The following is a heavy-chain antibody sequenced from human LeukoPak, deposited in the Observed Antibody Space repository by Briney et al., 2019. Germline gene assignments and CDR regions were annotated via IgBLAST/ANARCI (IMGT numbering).Heavy chain of an antibody. CDR3: AISSSWPEYFQH. Sequence: GGSLRLSCAASGFTFSDYYMSWIRQAPGKGLEWASYISSSGSTIYYADSVKGRFTISRDNAKNSLYLQMNSLRAEDTAVYYCAISSSWPEYFQHWGQGTLVTVSS. J-gene: IGHJ1*01. CDR1: GFTFSDYY. V-gene: IGHV3-11*01. CDR2: ISSSGSTI. D-gene: IGHD6-13*01.